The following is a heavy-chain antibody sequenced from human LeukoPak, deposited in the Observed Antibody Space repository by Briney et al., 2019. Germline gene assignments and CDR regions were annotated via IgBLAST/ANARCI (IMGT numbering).Heavy chain of an antibody. CDR3: ARVASSGWYGGVFDY. V-gene: IGHV1-18*01. D-gene: IGHD6-19*01. Sequence: ASVKVSCTASGYTVTSYGISWVRQAPGQGLEWMGWISAYNGNTNYAQKLQGRVTVTTDTSTSTAYMELRSLRSDDTAVYYCARVASSGWYGGVFDYWGQGTLVTVSS. CDR2: ISAYNGNT. CDR1: GYTVTSYG. J-gene: IGHJ4*02.